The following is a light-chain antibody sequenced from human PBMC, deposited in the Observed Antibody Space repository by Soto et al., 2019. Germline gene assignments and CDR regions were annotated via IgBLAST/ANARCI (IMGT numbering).Light chain of an antibody. CDR2: KAS. CDR3: EQDSSLPYT. Sequence: DIQMTHSPSTLSAFVGDRVTITCRASQSIGSWLAWYQHKPGKSPKVLIYKASNLEYGVPSRFSGSGSGTEFTLTINNLQPDDSSTYYGEQDSSLPYTFGQGAKLEI. CDR1: QSIGSW. J-gene: IGKJ2*01. V-gene: IGKV1-5*03.